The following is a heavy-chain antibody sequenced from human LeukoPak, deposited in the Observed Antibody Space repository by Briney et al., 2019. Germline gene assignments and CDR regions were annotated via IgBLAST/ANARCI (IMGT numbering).Heavy chain of an antibody. CDR3: ARETTRNYDFWSGQNWFDP. CDR2: IYYSGST. CDR1: GGSISSGGYY. Sequence: SETLSLTCTVSGGSISSGGYYWSWIRQHPGKGLEWIGYIYYSGSTYYNPSLKSRVTISVDTSKNQFSLKLSSVTAADTAVYYRARETTRNYDFWSGQNWFDPWGQGTLVTVSS. V-gene: IGHV4-31*03. D-gene: IGHD3-3*01. J-gene: IGHJ5*02.